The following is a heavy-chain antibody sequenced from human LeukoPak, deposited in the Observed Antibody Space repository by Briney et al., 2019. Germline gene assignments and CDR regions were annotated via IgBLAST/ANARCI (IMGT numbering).Heavy chain of an antibody. CDR3: ARAGNIVGN. J-gene: IGHJ4*02. D-gene: IGHD1-26*01. CDR2: IDYSGST. V-gene: IGHV4-61*01. CDR1: GGSVSSGSYY. Sequence: SETLSLTCTVSGGSVSSGSYYWSWIRQPPGKGLEWIGYIDYSGSTNYNPTLKSRVTISVDTSKNQFSLNPSSVTAADTAVYYCARAGNIVGNWGQGTLVTVSS.